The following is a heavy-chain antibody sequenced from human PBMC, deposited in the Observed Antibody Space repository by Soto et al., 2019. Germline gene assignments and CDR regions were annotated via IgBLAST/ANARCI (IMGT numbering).Heavy chain of an antibody. CDR1: GGSFSGYY. V-gene: IGHV4-34*01. D-gene: IGHD3-10*01. J-gene: IGHJ5*02. Sequence: QVQLQQWGAGLLKPSETLSLTCAVYGGSFSGYYWSWIRQPPGKGLGWIGQINHSGSTNYNPSLRSRVTISVDTSKNPFSLKLSSVTAADTAVYYCARMVRGVIKRGWFDPWGQGTLVTVSS. CDR3: ARMVRGVIKRGWFDP. CDR2: INHSGST.